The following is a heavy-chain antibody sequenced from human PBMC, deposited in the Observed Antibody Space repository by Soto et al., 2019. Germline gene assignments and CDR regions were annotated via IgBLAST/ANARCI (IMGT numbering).Heavy chain of an antibody. Sequence: EVQLVESGGGMVKPGGSLRLSCAASGFTFSSYSMNWVRQAPGKGLEWVSSISSSSSYIYYADSVKGRFTISRDNAKNSLYLQMNSLRAEDTAVYYCARVVVPNPLPNWFDPWGQGTLVTVSS. CDR2: ISSSSSYI. V-gene: IGHV3-21*01. J-gene: IGHJ5*02. CDR1: GFTFSSYS. CDR3: ARVVVPNPLPNWFDP. D-gene: IGHD3-22*01.